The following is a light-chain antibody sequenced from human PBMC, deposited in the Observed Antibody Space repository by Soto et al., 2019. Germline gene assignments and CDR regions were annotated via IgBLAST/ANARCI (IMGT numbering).Light chain of an antibody. CDR3: QQYGSSPLFT. J-gene: IGKJ3*01. CDR2: GAS. V-gene: IGKV3-20*01. CDR1: QSVSSSF. Sequence: EIVLTQSPGTLSLSPGERATLSCRASQSVSSSFLAWYQQKPGQAPRLLIYGASARATGIPDRFSGSGSGTDFTLTISRLEPEDSAVYYCQQYGSSPLFTFGPGTEVDIK.